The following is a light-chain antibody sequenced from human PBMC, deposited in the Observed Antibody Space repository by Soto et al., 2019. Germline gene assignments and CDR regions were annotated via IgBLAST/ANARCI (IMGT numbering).Light chain of an antibody. Sequence: QSVRTQPPSASGTPGQRVTISCSGSSSNIGRNNVYWYQQLPGTAPKLLIYRNNQRPSGVPDRFSGSKSGTSGSLAISGLRSEDEADYYCAAWDDSLSGRIFGTGTKVTVL. CDR2: RNN. V-gene: IGLV1-47*01. CDR1: SSNIGRNN. J-gene: IGLJ1*01. CDR3: AAWDDSLSGRI.